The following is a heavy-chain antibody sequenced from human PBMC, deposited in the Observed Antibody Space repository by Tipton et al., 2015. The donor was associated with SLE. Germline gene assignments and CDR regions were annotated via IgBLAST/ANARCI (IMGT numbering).Heavy chain of an antibody. CDR2: IYYSGST. Sequence: TLSLTCTASGYSISSGYYWGWIRQPPGKGLEWIGSIYYSGSTNYNPSLKSRVTISVDTSKNQFSLKLSSVAAADTAVYYCARAEGSWDAFDIWGQGTMVTVSS. D-gene: IGHD2-15*01. J-gene: IGHJ3*02. V-gene: IGHV4-38-2*02. CDR3: ARAEGSWDAFDI. CDR1: GYSISSGYY.